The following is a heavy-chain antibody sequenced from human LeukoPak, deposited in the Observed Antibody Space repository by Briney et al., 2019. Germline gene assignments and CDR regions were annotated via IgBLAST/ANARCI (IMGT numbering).Heavy chain of an antibody. D-gene: IGHD5-24*01. V-gene: IGHV3-74*01. CDR3: AKLLGTATTYDS. J-gene: IGHJ4*02. CDR2: INPDGSTT. CDR1: GFTFSDYW. Sequence: GGSLRLSCAASGFTFSDYWMHWVRQVPGKGLAWVSRINPDGSTTVYADSVEGRFTISRDNAQNTLYLQMNSLGAEDTAMYYCAKLLGTATTYDSWGQGTRVTVSS.